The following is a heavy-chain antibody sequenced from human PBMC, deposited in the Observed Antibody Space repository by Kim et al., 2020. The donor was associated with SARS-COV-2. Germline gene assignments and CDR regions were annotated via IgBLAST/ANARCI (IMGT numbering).Heavy chain of an antibody. CDR2: ISYDGSNK. CDR1: GFTFSSYA. CDR3: ARVIITMIVKDAFDI. Sequence: GGSLRLSCAASGFTFSSYAMHWVRQAPGKGLEWVAVISYDGSNKYYVDSVKGRFTIPRDNSKNTLYLQMNSLRAEDTAVYYCARVIITMIVKDAFDIWGQGTMVTVLQ. D-gene: IGHD3-22*01. V-gene: IGHV3-30*04. J-gene: IGHJ3*02.